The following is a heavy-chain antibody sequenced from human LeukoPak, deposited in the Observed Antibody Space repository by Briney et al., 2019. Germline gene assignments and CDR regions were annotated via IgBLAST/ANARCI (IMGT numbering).Heavy chain of an antibody. Sequence: SETLSLTCTVSGGSIRSNFWTWIRQPPGKGLEWIGYMYYSRSPNYNPSLKSRVTISVDTSKNQFSLKLSSVTAADTAVYYCARSWGDDLWSGYHYYDYWGQGTLVTVSS. CDR2: MYYSRSP. D-gene: IGHD3-3*01. CDR3: ARSWGDDLWSGYHYYDY. CDR1: GGSIRSNF. J-gene: IGHJ4*02. V-gene: IGHV4-59*01.